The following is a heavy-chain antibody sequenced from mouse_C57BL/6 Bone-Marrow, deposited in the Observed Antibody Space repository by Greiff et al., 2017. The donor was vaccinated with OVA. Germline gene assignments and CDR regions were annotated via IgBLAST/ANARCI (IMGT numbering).Heavy chain of an antibody. V-gene: IGHV2-6*01. CDR1: GFSLTSYG. CDR2: IWGVGST. CDR3: ASEGPLGAMDY. J-gene: IGHJ4*01. D-gene: IGHD4-1*01. Sequence: VKRQESGPGLVAPSQSLSITCTVSGFSLTSYGVDWVRQSPGKGLEWLGVIWGVGSTNYNSALKSRLSISKDNSKSQVFLKMNSLQTDDTAMYYCASEGPLGAMDYWGQGTSVTVSS.